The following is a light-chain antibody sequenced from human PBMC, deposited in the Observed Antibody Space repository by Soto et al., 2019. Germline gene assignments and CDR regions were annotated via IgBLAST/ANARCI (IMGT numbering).Light chain of an antibody. CDR1: SSDVDGYNY. J-gene: IGLJ1*01. CDR2: DVS. CDR3: SSYTSSSTLDV. Sequence: VLTQPASVSGSPGQSITISCTGTSSDVDGYNYVSWYQQHPGKAPKLMIYDVSNRPSGVSNRFSGSKSGNTASLTISGLQAEDEADYYCSSYTSSSTLDVFGTGTKVTVL. V-gene: IGLV2-14*01.